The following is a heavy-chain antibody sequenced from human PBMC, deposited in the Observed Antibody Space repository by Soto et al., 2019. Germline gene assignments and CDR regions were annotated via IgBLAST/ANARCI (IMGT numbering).Heavy chain of an antibody. CDR3: ARMKRITMIVVVITEFYDY. D-gene: IGHD3-22*01. V-gene: IGHV4-34*01. CDR1: GGSFSGYY. J-gene: IGHJ4*02. CDR2: INHSGST. Sequence: SETLSLTCAVYGGSFSGYYWSWIRQPPGKGLEWIGEINHSGSTNYNPSLKSRVTISVDTSKNQFSLKLSSVTAADTAVYYCARMKRITMIVVVITEFYDYWGQGTLVTVSS.